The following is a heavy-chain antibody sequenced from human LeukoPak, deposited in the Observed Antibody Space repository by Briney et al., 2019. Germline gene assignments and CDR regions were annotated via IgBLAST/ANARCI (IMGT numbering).Heavy chain of an antibody. D-gene: IGHD3-10*01. CDR3: ARGALLLWFGEPNDY. J-gene: IGHJ4*02. Sequence: ASVKVSCKASGYTFTGYYMHWVRQAPGQGLEWMGWINPNSGGTNYAQKFQSRVTMTRDTSISTAYMELSRLRSDDTAVYYCARGALLLWFGEPNDYWGQGTLVTVSS. CDR1: GYTFTGYY. V-gene: IGHV1-2*02. CDR2: INPNSGGT.